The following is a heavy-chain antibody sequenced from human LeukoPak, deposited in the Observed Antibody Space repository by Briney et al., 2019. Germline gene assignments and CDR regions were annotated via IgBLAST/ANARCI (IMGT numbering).Heavy chain of an antibody. D-gene: IGHD3-22*01. CDR2: IYYTGSN. CDR3: ASSYFYDGNRYFDY. CDR1: GGSITSYY. Sequence: PSETLSLTCNVSGGSITSYYWNWIRQPPGKGLEWIGYIYYTGSNNSNPSLKSRLTISLDTSKKQFSLKLSSVTAADTAIYYCASSYFYDGNRYFDYWGQGALVTVSS. J-gene: IGHJ4*02. V-gene: IGHV4-59*08.